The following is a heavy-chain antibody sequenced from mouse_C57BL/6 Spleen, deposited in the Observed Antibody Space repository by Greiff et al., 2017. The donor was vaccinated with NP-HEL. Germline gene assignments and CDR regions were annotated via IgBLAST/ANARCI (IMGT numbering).Heavy chain of an antibody. V-gene: IGHV1-80*01. CDR3: ASYYYGSSLYYAMDY. CDR2: IYPGDGDT. J-gene: IGHJ4*01. D-gene: IGHD1-1*01. CDR1: GYAFSSYW. Sequence: VQLVESGAELVKPGASVKISCKASGYAFSSYWMNWVKQRPGKGLEWIGQIYPGDGDTNYNGKFKGKATLTADKSSSTAYMQLSSLTSEDSAVYFCASYYYGSSLYYAMDYWGQGTSVTVSS.